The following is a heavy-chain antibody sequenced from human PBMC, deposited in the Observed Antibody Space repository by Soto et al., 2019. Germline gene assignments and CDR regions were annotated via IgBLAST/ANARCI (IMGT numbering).Heavy chain of an antibody. CDR3: ARNLPHYDVLTGYAMDV. V-gene: IGHV5-10-1*01. J-gene: IGHJ6*02. D-gene: IGHD3-9*01. Sequence: PGESLKISCKGSGYSFTSYWITWVRQMPGKGLEWMGRIAPSDSYTNYSPSFQGHVTISADKSISTAYLQWSSLRASDTAMYYCARNLPHYDVLTGYAMDVWGQGTTVTVSS. CDR2: IAPSDSYT. CDR1: GYSFTSYW.